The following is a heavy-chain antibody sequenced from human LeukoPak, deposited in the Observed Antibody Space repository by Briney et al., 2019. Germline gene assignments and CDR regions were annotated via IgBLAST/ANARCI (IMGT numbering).Heavy chain of an antibody. CDR2: TNLKSGGL. V-gene: IGHV1-2*02. Sequence: ASVKVSCKASGYTFSGYHMHWVRQAPGQGLEWMGLTNLKSGGLNYAQKFQGRVTMTRDTSISTAYMELTRLTSDDTAVYYCARFTGYSYVNIPSDIWGQGKMVTVSS. CDR3: ARFTGYSYVNIPSDI. D-gene: IGHD5-18*01. J-gene: IGHJ3*02. CDR1: GYTFSGYH.